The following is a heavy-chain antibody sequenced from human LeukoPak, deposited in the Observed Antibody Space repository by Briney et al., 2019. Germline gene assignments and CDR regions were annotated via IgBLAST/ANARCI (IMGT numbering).Heavy chain of an antibody. CDR1: GGSISSYY. V-gene: IGHV4-59*01. CDR3: ARGGYYGSGNDFRFDP. Sequence: SETLSLTCTVSGGSISSYYWSWIRQSPGKGLEGIGHIHYTGSTNYNPSLKSRLTISVETSKNQFSLKLKSVTAADTAVYYCARGGYYGSGNDFRFDPWGQGTLVTVSS. D-gene: IGHD3-10*01. CDR2: IHYTGST. J-gene: IGHJ5*02.